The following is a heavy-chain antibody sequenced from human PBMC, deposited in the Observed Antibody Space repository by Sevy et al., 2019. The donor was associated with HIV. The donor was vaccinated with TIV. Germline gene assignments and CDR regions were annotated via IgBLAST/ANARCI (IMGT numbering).Heavy chain of an antibody. CDR3: ANLSGYYYDSSRYYNTDAFDI. CDR2: INPNSGGT. Sequence: ASVKVSCKASGYTFTDYFMHWVRQAPGQGLEWMGWINPNSGGTNYAQRFRGRVNMTRDTSISTAYMELSRLRSDDTAVYYCANLSGYYYDSSRYYNTDAFDIWGQGTMVTVSS. V-gene: IGHV1-2*02. D-gene: IGHD3-22*01. J-gene: IGHJ3*02. CDR1: GYTFTDYF.